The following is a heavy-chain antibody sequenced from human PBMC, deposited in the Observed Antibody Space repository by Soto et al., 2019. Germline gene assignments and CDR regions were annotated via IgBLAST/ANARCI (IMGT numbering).Heavy chain of an antibody. CDR1: VGSISIGGYY. J-gene: IGHJ3*02. CDR3: ARGYGSGSPDAFDI. D-gene: IGHD3-10*01. Sequence: LSLTCTVSVGSISIGGYYCSWIRQHPGKGLEWIGYIYYSGSTYYNPSLKSRVTISVDTSKNQFSLKLSSVTAADTAVYYCARGYGSGSPDAFDIWGQGTMVTVSS. CDR2: IYYSGST. V-gene: IGHV4-31*03.